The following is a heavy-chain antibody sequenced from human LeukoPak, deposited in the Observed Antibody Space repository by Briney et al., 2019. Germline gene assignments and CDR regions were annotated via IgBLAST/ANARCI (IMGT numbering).Heavy chain of an antibody. J-gene: IGHJ4*02. CDR2: IYDSGST. D-gene: IGHD3-22*01. Sequence: PSETLSLTCTVSGGSISSFYWSWIRQPPGKGLEWIGYIYDSGSTNYNPSLKSRVTISVDTSKNQLSLRLSSVTAADTAVYYCARGASYYDSSSYYYVIDYWGQGTLVTVSS. V-gene: IGHV4-59*01. CDR1: GGSISSFY. CDR3: ARGASYYDSSSYYYVIDY.